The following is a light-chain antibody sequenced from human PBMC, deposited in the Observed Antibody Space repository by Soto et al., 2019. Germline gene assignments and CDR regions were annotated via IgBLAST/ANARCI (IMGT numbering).Light chain of an antibody. CDR1: AADVGAYNF. J-gene: IGLJ3*02. V-gene: IGLV2-11*01. CDR2: DAS. CDR3: CSYAGSFTWV. Sequence: QSVLTQPRSVSGSPGQSVTISCTGTAADVGAYNFVSWYQLHPGKAPKLMIYDASERPSGVPDRFSASKSANTASLTISGLQAEDEADYYCCSYAGSFTWVFGGGTQLTVL.